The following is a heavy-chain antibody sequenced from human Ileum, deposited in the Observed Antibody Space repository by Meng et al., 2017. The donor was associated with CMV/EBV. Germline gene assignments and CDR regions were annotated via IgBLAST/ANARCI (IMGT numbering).Heavy chain of an antibody. V-gene: IGHV1-46*01. CDR2: INPNGGST. CDR1: GYTFTSYY. Sequence: ASVKVSCKASGYTFTSYYMNWVRQAPGQGLEWMGIINPNGGSTSYAQKFQGRVTMTRDTSTSTVYMELSSLRSEDTAVYSCARDRIVVVNHENYGMDVWGQGTTVTVSS. J-gene: IGHJ6*02. D-gene: IGHD3-22*01. CDR3: ARDRIVVVNHENYGMDV.